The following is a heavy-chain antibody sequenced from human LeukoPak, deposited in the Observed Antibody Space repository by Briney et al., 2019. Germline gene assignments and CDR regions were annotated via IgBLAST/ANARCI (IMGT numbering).Heavy chain of an antibody. Sequence: PSATLSLTCRVSGDSISRHIYHWTWIRQSPGEGLEGIGNIHNSRTTYYKPSLKSRVTISVDTSKNHFSLKLSSVTAADTAVYYCARHGGGGLDYWGQGTLVTVSS. CDR2: IHNSRTT. V-gene: IGHV4-39*01. J-gene: IGHJ4*02. D-gene: IGHD2-15*01. CDR1: GDSISRHIYH. CDR3: ARHGGGGLDY.